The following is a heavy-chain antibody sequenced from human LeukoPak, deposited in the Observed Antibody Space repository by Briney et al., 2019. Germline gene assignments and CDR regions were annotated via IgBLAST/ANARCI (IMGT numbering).Heavy chain of an antibody. D-gene: IGHD3-10*01. Sequence: GGSLRLSYAASGVTFSSNYMSWVRQAPGKGLEWISDIYSGGSTNYKESVTSRFTISRDKSKNTLYLQMNSLRAEDTAVYYCARVSGSGSYYPLSYVMDVWGHGATVTVSS. CDR2: IYSGGST. CDR3: ARVSGSGSYYPLSYVMDV. V-gene: IGHV3-53*01. J-gene: IGHJ6*02. CDR1: GVTFSSNY.